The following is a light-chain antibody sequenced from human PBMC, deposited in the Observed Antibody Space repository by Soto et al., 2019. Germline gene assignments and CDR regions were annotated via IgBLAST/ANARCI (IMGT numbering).Light chain of an antibody. CDR3: QQYGSSLFT. V-gene: IGKV3-20*01. J-gene: IGKJ4*01. CDR2: GAS. Sequence: EIVLTQSPGTLSLSPGERATLSCRASQSVSSSYLAWYQQKPGQAPRLLIYGASSRATGIPDRFSGSGSGTEFPLNIRRLEPEDFAVYYCQQYGSSLFTFGGGTKVEIK. CDR1: QSVSSSY.